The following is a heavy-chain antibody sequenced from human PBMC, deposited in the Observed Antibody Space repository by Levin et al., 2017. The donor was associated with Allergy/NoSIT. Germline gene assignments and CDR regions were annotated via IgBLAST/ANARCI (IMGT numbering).Heavy chain of an antibody. J-gene: IGHJ6*02. CDR3: ARHYYDKVNYYYYCGMDV. V-gene: IGHV4-39*01. CDR1: GGSISSGSYY. D-gene: IGHD3-22*01. Sequence: SETLSLTCTVSGGSISSGSYYWGWIRQPPGKGLEWIGSIHKSGSTYYNPSLKSRVTISVDTSNNQFSLKLSSVTAADTAVYYCARHYYDKVNYYYYCGMDVWGQGTTVTVSS. CDR2: IHKSGST.